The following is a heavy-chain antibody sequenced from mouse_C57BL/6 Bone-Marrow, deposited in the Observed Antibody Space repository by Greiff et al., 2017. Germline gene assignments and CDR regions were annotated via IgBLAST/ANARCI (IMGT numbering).Heavy chain of an antibody. V-gene: IGHV5-17*01. J-gene: IGHJ4*01. Sequence: EVMLVESGGGLVKPGGSLKLSCAASGFTFSDYGMHWVRQAPEKGLVWVAYISSGSSTIYYADTVKGRFTISRDTAKNTLFLQMTSLRSEDTAMYYCERGGIITVVAPYYYAMDYWGQGTLVTVS. CDR2: ISSGSSTI. CDR1: GFTFSDYG. CDR3: ERGGIITVVAPYYYAMDY. D-gene: IGHD1-1*01.